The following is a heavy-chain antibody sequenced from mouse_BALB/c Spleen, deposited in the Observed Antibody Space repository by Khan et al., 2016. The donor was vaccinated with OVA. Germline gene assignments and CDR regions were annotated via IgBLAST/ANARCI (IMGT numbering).Heavy chain of an antibody. J-gene: IGHJ3*01. D-gene: IGHD2-1*01. Sequence: VQLQESGAELVRLGTSVKVSCQASGYAFNIYMIEWVKQRPGQGIEWIGVINPGSGDIKYYEKFKGKATLTADKSFNTTSMQLSSLTCDDSTVCICARGGDGNFAYWDQGTLVTVSA. V-gene: IGHV1-54*01. CDR3: ARGGDGNFAY. CDR1: GYAFNIYM. CDR2: INPGSGDI.